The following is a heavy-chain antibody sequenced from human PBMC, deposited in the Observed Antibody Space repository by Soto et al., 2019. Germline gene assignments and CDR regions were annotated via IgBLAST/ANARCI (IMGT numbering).Heavy chain of an antibody. Sequence: GSLRLSCAASGFTFSDYYMSWIRQAPGKGLEWVSYISSSGSTIYYADSVKGRFTISRDNAKNSLYLQMNSLGAEDTAVYYCARDLSPDHYDSSGYADYWGQGTLVTVSS. D-gene: IGHD3-22*01. CDR2: ISSSGSTI. CDR1: GFTFSDYY. CDR3: ARDLSPDHYDSSGYADY. J-gene: IGHJ4*02. V-gene: IGHV3-11*01.